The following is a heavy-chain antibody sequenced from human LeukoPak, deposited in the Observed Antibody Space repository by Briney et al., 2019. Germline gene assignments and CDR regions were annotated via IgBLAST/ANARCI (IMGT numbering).Heavy chain of an antibody. CDR3: ARVPSYTVTTNNWFDP. Sequence: TSETLSLTCTVSGGSISSSSYYWGWIRQPPGKGLEWIGSIYYSGSTYYNPSLKSRVTISVDRSKNQFSLKLNSVTAADTAVYYCARVPSYTVTTNNWFDPWGQGTLVTVSS. J-gene: IGHJ5*02. CDR2: IYYSGST. CDR1: GGSISSSSYY. D-gene: IGHD4-11*01. V-gene: IGHV4-39*07.